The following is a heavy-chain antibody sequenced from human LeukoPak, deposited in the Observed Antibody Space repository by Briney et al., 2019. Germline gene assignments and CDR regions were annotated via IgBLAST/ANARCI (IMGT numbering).Heavy chain of an antibody. CDR2: IYHSGST. CDR3: ARDGYNYGREDY. CDR1: GYSISSGYY. J-gene: IGHJ4*02. V-gene: IGHV4-38-2*02. D-gene: IGHD5-24*01. Sequence: SETLSLTCTVSGYSISSGYYWGWIRQPPGKGLEWIGSIYHSGSTYYNPSLKSRVTISVDTSKNQLSLKLSSVTAADTAVYYCARDGYNYGREDYWGQGTLVTVSS.